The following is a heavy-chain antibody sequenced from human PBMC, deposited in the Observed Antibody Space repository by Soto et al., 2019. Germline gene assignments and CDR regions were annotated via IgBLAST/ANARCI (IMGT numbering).Heavy chain of an antibody. V-gene: IGHV3-72*01. J-gene: IGHJ2*01. D-gene: IGHD1-20*01. CDR1: EFTLTHYY. CDR3: VKNNGLHRYFDL. Sequence: GVSLRLSCASVEFTLTHYYMDCVRQVPGKGMEWLARSRNKGNGFSTEYDASVRGRFTISRDDSTNSLDLQMNGLRPEDPAVYFCVKNNGLHRYFDLWGSGTLITVSS. CDR2: SRNKGNGFST.